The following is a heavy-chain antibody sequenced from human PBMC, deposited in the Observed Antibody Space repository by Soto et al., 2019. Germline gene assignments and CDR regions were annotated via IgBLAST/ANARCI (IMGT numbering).Heavy chain of an antibody. J-gene: IGHJ4*02. V-gene: IGHV3-23*01. CDR3: AKENDD. CDR2: ISGSTGST. Sequence: EVQLLESGGGLVQPGGSLRLSCAASGFTFSSYDMSWVRQAPGKGLEWVSTISGSTGSTYYADSVKGRFTISRDSSKSTPEPTMDSLRAEDTAVYYCAKENDDWGQGTLVTVSS. CDR1: GFTFSSYD.